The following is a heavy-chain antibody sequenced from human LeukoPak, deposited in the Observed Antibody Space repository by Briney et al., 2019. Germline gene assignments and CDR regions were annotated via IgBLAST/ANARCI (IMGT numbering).Heavy chain of an antibody. J-gene: IGHJ4*02. V-gene: IGHV1-2*02. Sequence: ASVNVSCKASGYTFTGYYMHWVRQAPGQGLEWMGWINPNSGGTNYSQKFQGRVTMTRDTSISTAYMELSRLRSDDTAVYYCARVAPGYCSSTSCFVYWGQGTLVTVSS. CDR3: ARVAPGYCSSTSCFVY. CDR2: INPNSGGT. CDR1: GYTFTGYY. D-gene: IGHD2-2*03.